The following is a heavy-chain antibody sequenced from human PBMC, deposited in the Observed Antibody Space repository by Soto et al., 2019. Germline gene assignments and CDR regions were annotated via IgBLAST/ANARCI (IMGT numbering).Heavy chain of an antibody. CDR3: ATDLRVNPY. CDR1: GFTFSSYG. V-gene: IGHV3-48*01. Sequence: GGSLRLSCAASGFTFSSYGMHWVRQAPGKGLEWVSYISSSSSTIYYADSVKGRFTISRDNAKNSLYLQMNSLRAEDTAVYYCATDLRVNPYWGQGTLVTVSS. J-gene: IGHJ4*02. CDR2: ISSSSSTI.